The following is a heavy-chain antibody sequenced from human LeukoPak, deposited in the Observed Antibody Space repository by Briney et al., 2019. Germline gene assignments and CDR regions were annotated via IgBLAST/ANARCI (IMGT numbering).Heavy chain of an antibody. Sequence: ASVKVSCKASGYTFTGYYMHWVRQAPGQGLEWMGWINPNSGGTNYAQTFQGWVTMTRDTSISTAYMELSRLRSDDTAVYYCAAGYCSGGSCYVYWFDPWGQGTLVTVSS. CDR2: INPNSGGT. CDR3: AAGYCSGGSCYVYWFDP. CDR1: GYTFTGYY. D-gene: IGHD2-15*01. J-gene: IGHJ5*02. V-gene: IGHV1-2*04.